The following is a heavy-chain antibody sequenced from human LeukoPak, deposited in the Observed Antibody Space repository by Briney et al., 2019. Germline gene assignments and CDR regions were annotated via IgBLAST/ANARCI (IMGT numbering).Heavy chain of an antibody. CDR3: ARDGYCSGGSCQYGMDV. J-gene: IGHJ6*02. CDR2: ISAYNGNT. D-gene: IGHD2-15*01. V-gene: IGHV1-18*01. Sequence: ASVKVSCKASGYTFTSYGISWVRQAPGQGLEWMGWISAYNGNTNYAQKLQGRVTMTTDTSTSTAYMELRSLRSDDTAVYYCARDGYCSGGSCQYGMDVWGQGTTVTVSS. CDR1: GYTFTSYG.